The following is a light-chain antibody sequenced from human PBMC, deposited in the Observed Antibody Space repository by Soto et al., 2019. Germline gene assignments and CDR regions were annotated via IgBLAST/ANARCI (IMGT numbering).Light chain of an antibody. V-gene: IGKV1-5*01. CDR2: DAS. CDR3: QQYNSYSNT. CDR1: QSISSW. Sequence: DIQMTQSPSTLSASVGDRVTITCRASQSISSWLAWYQQKPGKAPKLLIYDASSLESGVPPRFSGSGSGTEFPLTISSLQPDDFATYYCQQYNSYSNTFGQGTKLEI. J-gene: IGKJ2*01.